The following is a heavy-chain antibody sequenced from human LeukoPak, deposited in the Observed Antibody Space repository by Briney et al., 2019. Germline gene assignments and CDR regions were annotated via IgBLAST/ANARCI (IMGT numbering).Heavy chain of an antibody. CDR2: IKSDGSST. CDR3: ARDPSLALAGTPFDY. J-gene: IGHJ4*02. CDR1: GFAFSTYW. D-gene: IGHD6-19*01. V-gene: IGHV3-74*03. Sequence: PGGSLRLSCAASGFAFSTYWMHWVRQAPGKGLVWVSRIKSDGSSTTYADFVKGRFTVSRDNAKNTLYLQMRSLRADDTAVYYCARDPSLALAGTPFDYCGQGTRVTVSS.